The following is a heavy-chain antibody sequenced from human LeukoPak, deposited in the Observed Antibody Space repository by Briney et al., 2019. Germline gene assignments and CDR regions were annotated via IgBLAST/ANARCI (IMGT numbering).Heavy chain of an antibody. J-gene: IGHJ2*01. CDR1: GFTFSSYA. V-gene: IGHV3-23*01. Sequence: GGSLRLSCAASGFTFSSYAMSWVRQAPGKGLEWVSAISGSGGSTYYADSVKGRFTISRDNSKNTLYLQMNSLRAEDTAVYYCAKGSGVATVYWYFDLWGRGTLVTVSS. D-gene: IGHD3-10*01. CDR2: ISGSGGST. CDR3: AKGSGVATVYWYFDL.